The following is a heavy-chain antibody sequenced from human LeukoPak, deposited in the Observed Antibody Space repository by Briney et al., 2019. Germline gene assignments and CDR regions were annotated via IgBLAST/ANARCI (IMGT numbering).Heavy chain of an antibody. CDR1: GFTFSSHW. V-gene: IGHV3-74*01. J-gene: IGHJ6*03. Sequence: GGSLRLSSAASGFTFSSHWMHWVRQAPGKGLEWVSRINSDGSSRSFADSVRGRVTISRDNAKNTLYLQMNSLRAEDTAVYYCARDPTTYYYMDVWGKGTTVTVSS. CDR3: ARDPTTYYYMDV. CDR2: INSDGSSR. D-gene: IGHD4-11*01.